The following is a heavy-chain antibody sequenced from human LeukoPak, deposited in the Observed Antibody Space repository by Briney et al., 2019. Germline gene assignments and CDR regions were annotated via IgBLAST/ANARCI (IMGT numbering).Heavy chain of an antibody. CDR1: GFSFDYYW. CDR3: ARVGSVTNFGVVSYYFDY. CDR2: ICPDDSDS. Sequence: GESLKISCKTSGFSFDYYWSAWVRQMPGKGMEWLGIICPDDSDSTYRPSCQCQVNISVDKSINTAYLQWSSLKASNTAICYCARVGSVTNFGVVSYYFDYWGQGTLVTVSS. V-gene: IGHV5-51*01. J-gene: IGHJ4*02. D-gene: IGHD3-3*01.